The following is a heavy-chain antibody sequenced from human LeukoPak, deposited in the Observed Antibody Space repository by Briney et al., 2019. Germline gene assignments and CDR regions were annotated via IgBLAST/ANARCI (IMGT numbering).Heavy chain of an antibody. Sequence: SETLSLTCTVSGGSISSGGYYWSWIRQHPGKGLEGIGCIYYSGSTYYNPSLKSRVTISVDTSKNQFSLKLSSVPAADTAVYYCARVGGSGSCYFDYWGQGTLVTVSS. CDR3: ARVGGSGSCYFDY. J-gene: IGHJ4*02. D-gene: IGHD3-10*01. CDR2: IYYSGST. CDR1: GGSISSGGYY. V-gene: IGHV4-31*03.